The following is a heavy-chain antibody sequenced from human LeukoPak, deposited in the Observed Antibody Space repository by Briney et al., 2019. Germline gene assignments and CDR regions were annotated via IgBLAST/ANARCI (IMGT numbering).Heavy chain of an antibody. CDR3: AKSPSYGSGSYYPFDY. J-gene: IGHJ4*02. CDR2: ISGSGGST. Sequence: PGGSLRLSCAASGFTFSSYAMSWVRQAPGKGLEWVSAISGSGGSTYYADSVKGRFTISRDNSKNTLYLQMNSLRVEDTAVYYCAKSPSYGSGSYYPFDYWGQGTLVTVSS. CDR1: GFTFSSYA. V-gene: IGHV3-23*01. D-gene: IGHD3-10*01.